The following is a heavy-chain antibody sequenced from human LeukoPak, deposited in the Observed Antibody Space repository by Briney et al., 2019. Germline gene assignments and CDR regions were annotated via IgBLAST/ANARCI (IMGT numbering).Heavy chain of an antibody. V-gene: IGHV3-48*03. Sequence: TGGSLRLSCAASGFTFSTYEMNWVRQAPGKGLEWVSFISNSGTTMYYADSVKGRFTISRDNAKNSLYLQMNSLRAEDTAVYYCARDIRHSSPYWGQGTLVTVSS. CDR2: ISNSGTTM. CDR3: ARDIRHSSPY. D-gene: IGHD6-13*01. CDR1: GFTFSTYE. J-gene: IGHJ4*02.